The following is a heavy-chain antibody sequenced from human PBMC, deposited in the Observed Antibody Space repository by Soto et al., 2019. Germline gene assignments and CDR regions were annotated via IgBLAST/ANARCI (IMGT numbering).Heavy chain of an antibody. Sequence: GGSLRLSCAASGFTVSSNYMSCVSQAPGKGLEGVSVIYRGGSTYYAGSVKGRFTISRDNSKNTLDLQMNSPRAEDTAVYYCARSSSSWGGAFDIGGQGTMVTVSS. CDR2: IYRGGST. V-gene: IGHV3-53*01. CDR3: ARSSSSWGGAFDI. J-gene: IGHJ3*02. D-gene: IGHD6-13*01. CDR1: GFTVSSNY.